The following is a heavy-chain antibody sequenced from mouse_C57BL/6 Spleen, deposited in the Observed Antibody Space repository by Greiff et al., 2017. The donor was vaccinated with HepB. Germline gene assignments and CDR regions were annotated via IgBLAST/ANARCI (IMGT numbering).Heavy chain of an antibody. CDR3: ASPRCITTVEDY. D-gene: IGHD1-1*01. CDR2: IYPGDGDT. J-gene: IGHJ2*01. V-gene: IGHV1-82*01. CDR1: GYAFSSSW. Sequence: VQLQQSGPELVKPGASVKISCKASGYAFSSSWMNWVKQRPGKGLEWIGRIYPGDGDTNYNGKFKGKATLTADKSSSTAYMQLSSLTSEDSAVYCWASPRCITTVEDYWGQGTTLTVSS.